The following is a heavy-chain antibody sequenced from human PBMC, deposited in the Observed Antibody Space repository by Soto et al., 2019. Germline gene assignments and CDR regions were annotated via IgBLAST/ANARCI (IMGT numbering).Heavy chain of an antibody. J-gene: IGHJ6*02. CDR1: GGSISSYY. CDR3: ARGVTMVRGVIITNRYYGMDV. D-gene: IGHD3-10*01. Sequence: SETLSLTCTVSGGSISSYYWSWIRQSPGKGLEWIGYIYYTGSTNYNPSLRSRVTISLDTSKNQFSLKLSSVTAADTAVYYCARGVTMVRGVIITNRYYGMDVWGQGTTVTVSS. CDR2: IYYTGST. V-gene: IGHV4-59*08.